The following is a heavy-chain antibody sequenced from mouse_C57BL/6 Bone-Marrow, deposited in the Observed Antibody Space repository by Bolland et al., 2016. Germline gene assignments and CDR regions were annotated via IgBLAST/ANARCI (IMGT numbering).Heavy chain of an antibody. CDR2: IYPRSGNT. V-gene: IGHV1-81*01. J-gene: IGHJ2*01. Sequence: GEIYPRSGNTYYNEKFKGKATLTADKSSSTAYMELRSLTSEDSAVYFCATYLYYFDYWGQGT. CDR3: ATYLYYFDY.